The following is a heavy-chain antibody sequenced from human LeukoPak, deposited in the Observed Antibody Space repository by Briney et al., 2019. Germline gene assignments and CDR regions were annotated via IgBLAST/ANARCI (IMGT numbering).Heavy chain of an antibody. J-gene: IGHJ4*02. Sequence: GGSLRLSCAASGFTFDDYGLSWVRHAPGKGLEWVSTTNWNGGSTGYADSVKGRFTISRDNAKNSLYLQMNSLRAEDTALYYCARVSDISVAAYFDYWGQGTLVTVSS. CDR3: ARVSDISVAAYFDY. D-gene: IGHD6-19*01. V-gene: IGHV3-20*04. CDR2: TNWNGGST. CDR1: GFTFDDYG.